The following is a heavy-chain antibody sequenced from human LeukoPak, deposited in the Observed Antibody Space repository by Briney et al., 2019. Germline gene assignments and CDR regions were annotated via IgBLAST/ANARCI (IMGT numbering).Heavy chain of an antibody. CDR1: GGTFSSYA. Sequence: VASVKVSCKASGGTFSSYAISWVRQAPGQGLEWMGGIIPIFGTANYAQKFQGRVTITADESTSTAYMELSSLRSEDTAVYYCAREGSGYYHSSYYYYMDVWGKGTTVTISS. D-gene: IGHD3-22*01. J-gene: IGHJ6*03. V-gene: IGHV1-69*13. CDR2: IIPIFGTA. CDR3: AREGSGYYHSSYYYYMDV.